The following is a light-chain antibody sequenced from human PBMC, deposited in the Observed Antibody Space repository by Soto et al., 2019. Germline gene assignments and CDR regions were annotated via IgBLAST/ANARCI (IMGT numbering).Light chain of an antibody. V-gene: IGKV1-6*01. Sequence: TEITQSPSSLSASVGDRVTITCRASQGIRNDLGWYQQKPGKAPKLLIYAASSLQRGVASRFSGSGSGTDFTLTISSLQPEDFATYYCLQDYNYPRTVGQGTKVDIK. CDR2: AAS. J-gene: IGKJ1*01. CDR3: LQDYNYPRT. CDR1: QGIRND.